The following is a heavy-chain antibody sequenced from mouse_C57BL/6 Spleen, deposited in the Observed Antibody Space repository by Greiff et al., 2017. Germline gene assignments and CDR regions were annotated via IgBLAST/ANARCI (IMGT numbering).Heavy chain of an antibody. J-gene: IGHJ1*03. Sequence: VQLQQSGAELVKPGASVKLSCKASGYTFTSYWMHWVKQRPGRGLEWIGRIDPNSGGTKYNEKFKSKATLTVDKPSSTAYMQLSSLTSEDSAVYYCASPGGLLRPYWYFDVWGTGTTVTVSS. CDR2: IDPNSGGT. CDR3: ASPGGLLRPYWYFDV. V-gene: IGHV1-72*01. D-gene: IGHD2-3*01. CDR1: GYTFTSYW.